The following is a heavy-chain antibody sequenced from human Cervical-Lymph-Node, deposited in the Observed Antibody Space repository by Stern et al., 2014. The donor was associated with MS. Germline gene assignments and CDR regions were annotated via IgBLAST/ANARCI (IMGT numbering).Heavy chain of an antibody. J-gene: IGHJ5*02. Sequence: QIQLVESGGGLVKPGGSLRLSCTASAFTFSAYYMTWLRQAPGQGLERVGYVSGNGSTVFYADSVLGRFPISRDNATKSLYLLTNSLRAEDTAIYYCSRTSGSAIAAGALDLWGRGTLVTVSS. CDR1: AFTFSAYY. CDR3: SRTSGSAIAAGALDL. D-gene: IGHD6-13*01. V-gene: IGHV3-11*01. CDR2: VSGNGSTV.